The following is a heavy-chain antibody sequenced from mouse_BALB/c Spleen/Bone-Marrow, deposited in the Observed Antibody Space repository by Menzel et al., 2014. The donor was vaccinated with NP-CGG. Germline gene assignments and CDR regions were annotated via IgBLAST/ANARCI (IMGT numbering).Heavy chain of an antibody. V-gene: IGHV1-14*01. CDR3: ARSLYGYDWYFDV. CDR1: GYTFTSYV. J-gene: IGHJ1*01. Sequence: VQLQQSGPELVKPGASVKMSCKASGYTFTSYVMHWVKQKPGPGLEWIGNINPYNDGTKYNEKFKGKATLTSDKSSSTAFMELSSLTSEDSAVYYCARSLYGYDWYFDVWGAGTTVTVSS. D-gene: IGHD2-2*01. CDR2: INPYNDGT.